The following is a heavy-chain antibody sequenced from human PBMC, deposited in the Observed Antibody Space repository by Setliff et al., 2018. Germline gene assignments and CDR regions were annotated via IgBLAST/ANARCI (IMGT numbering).Heavy chain of an antibody. Sequence: PSETLSLTCTVSGGSISTYYWSWIRQPPGKGLEWIGYIYYSGSTNYNPSLKSRVTISVDTSKDQFSLTVTSVTAADTAMYYCARGRNVAARLLDSWGQGTQVTVSS. CDR1: GGSISTYY. D-gene: IGHD6-6*01. CDR3: ARGRNVAARLLDS. CDR2: IYYSGST. V-gene: IGHV4-59*12. J-gene: IGHJ4*02.